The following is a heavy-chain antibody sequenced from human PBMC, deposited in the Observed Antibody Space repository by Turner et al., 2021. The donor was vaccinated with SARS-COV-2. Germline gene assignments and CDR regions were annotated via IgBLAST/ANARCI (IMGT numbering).Heavy chain of an antibody. V-gene: IGHV4-39*01. CDR2: IYYSGST. CDR3: ARLDYDFWSGYPDRGYFDL. Sequence: QLQLQESVPGLVKPSETLSLTCTVSGGSTTSSSYYWGWIRQPPGKGLEWIGSIYYSGSTNYNPSLKSRVTISVDTSKNQFSLKLSSVTAADTAVYYCARLDYDFWSGYPDRGYFDLWGRGTLVTVSS. J-gene: IGHJ2*01. CDR1: GGSTTSSSYY. D-gene: IGHD3-3*01.